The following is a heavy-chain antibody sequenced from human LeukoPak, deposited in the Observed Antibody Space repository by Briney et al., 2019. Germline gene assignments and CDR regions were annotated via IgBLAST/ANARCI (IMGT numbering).Heavy chain of an antibody. V-gene: IGHV4-34*01. Sequence: SETLFLTCAVYGGSFSGYYWSWIRQPPGKGLEWVGEINHSGSTNYSPSLKSRVTISVDTSKNQFSLKLTSVTAADTAVYYCARGLDSSYFRWGQGTLVTVSS. J-gene: IGHJ1*01. CDR3: ARGLDSSYFR. CDR1: GGSFSGYY. CDR2: INHSGST. D-gene: IGHD6-19*01.